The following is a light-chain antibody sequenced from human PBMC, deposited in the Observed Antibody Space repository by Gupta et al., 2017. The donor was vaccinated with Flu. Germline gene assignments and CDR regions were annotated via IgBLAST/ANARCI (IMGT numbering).Light chain of an antibody. J-gene: IGLJ1*01. CDR2: SDN. CDR1: SSNIGDNS. Sequence: QSVVTQPPSASGAPGQRVTMTCSGSSSNIGDNSVNWYQHRPGTAPKLLIYSDNQRPSGVPDRFSGSKSGTSASLAISGLQAEDEADYYCAAWDDSLNAYVFGTGTKVTVL. CDR3: AAWDDSLNAYV. V-gene: IGLV1-44*01.